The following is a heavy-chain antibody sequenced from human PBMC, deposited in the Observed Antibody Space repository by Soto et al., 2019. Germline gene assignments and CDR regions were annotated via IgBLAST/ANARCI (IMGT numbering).Heavy chain of an antibody. CDR3: ARPHYDSNTFYSFFDY. Sequence: SETLSLTCDVSGESFSGYYWSWIRQPPGKGLEWIGQTFHGGGTNYSPSLKSRVTIPVDTSKNQFSLELTSVTAADTAVYYCARPHYDSNTFYSFFDYWGQGTLVTVSS. J-gene: IGHJ4*02. CDR1: GESFSGYY. V-gene: IGHV4-34*12. D-gene: IGHD3-22*01. CDR2: TFHGGGT.